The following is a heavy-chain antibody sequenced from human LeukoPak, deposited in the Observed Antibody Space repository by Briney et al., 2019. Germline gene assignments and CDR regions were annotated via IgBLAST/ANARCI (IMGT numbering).Heavy chain of an antibody. CDR2: VSYSGRT. D-gene: IGHD1-1*01. CDR3: ARHERGAENLDY. J-gene: IGHJ4*02. CDR1: GASISNYY. V-gene: IGHV4-59*08. Sequence: KTPETPSLTCTVSGASISNYYWSWIRQPPGKGLECIGYVSYSGRTNHNPSLKSRVTISADTSKNQFSLKLTSVTAADTAVYYCARHERGAENLDYWGQGTLVTVSS.